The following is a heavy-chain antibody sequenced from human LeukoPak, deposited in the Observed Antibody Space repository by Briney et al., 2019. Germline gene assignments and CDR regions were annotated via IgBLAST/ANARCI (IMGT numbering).Heavy chain of an antibody. D-gene: IGHD3-9*01. CDR3: ARHSWAAWFFDY. CDR2: IYYSGST. J-gene: IGHJ4*02. V-gene: IGHV4-59*08. CDR1: GGSISSYY. Sequence: SETLSLTCTVSGGSISSYYWSWIRQPPGKGLEWIGYIYYSGSTNYNPSLKSRVTISVDTSKNQFSLKLSSLTAADTAVYYCARHSWAAWFFDYWGQGTLVTVSS.